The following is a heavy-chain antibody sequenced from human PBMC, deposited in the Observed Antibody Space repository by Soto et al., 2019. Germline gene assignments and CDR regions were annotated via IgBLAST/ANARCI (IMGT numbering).Heavy chain of an antibody. J-gene: IGHJ4*02. D-gene: IGHD3-9*01. Sequence: SETLSLTCTVSGGSISSGGHYWSWIRQHPGKGLEWIGHIYGSENTYYNPSFKSRVSISPDTSKNQFSLKLKSVTAADTAVYYCARVDHRGYFAILTDYWGQGTLVTVSS. CDR2: IYGSENT. V-gene: IGHV4-31*03. CDR3: ARVDHRGYFAILTDY. CDR1: GGSISSGGHY.